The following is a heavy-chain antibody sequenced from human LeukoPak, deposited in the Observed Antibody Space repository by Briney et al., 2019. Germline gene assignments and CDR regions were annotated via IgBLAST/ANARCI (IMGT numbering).Heavy chain of an antibody. J-gene: IGHJ6*03. Sequence: SVKVSCKASGGTFSSYAISWVRQAPGQGLEWMGGIIPIFGTANYAQKFQGRVTITADKSTSTAYMELSSLRSEDTAVYCARGPEGYYYYYYMDIWGKGTTVTVSS. CDR1: GGTFSSYA. CDR3: ARGPEGYYYYYYMDI. V-gene: IGHV1-69*06. CDR2: IIPIFGTA.